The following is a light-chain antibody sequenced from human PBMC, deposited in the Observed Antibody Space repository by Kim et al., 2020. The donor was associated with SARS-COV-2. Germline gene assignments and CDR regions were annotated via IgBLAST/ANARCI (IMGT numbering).Light chain of an antibody. J-gene: IGKJ1*01. CDR1: QSISNF. V-gene: IGKV1-39*01. Sequence: DIQMTQSPSSLSASVGDRVTITCRASQSISNFFNWYQQKPGEAPTLLIYGASRLQSGVPSRFSGSGSGTDFTLTISSLQPEDSATYYCQQCNCTPPTFGQGTKVDIK. CDR2: GAS. CDR3: QQCNCTPPT.